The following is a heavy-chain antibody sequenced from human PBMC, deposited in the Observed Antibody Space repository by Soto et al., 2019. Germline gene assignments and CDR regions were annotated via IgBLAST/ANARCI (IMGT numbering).Heavy chain of an antibody. Sequence: PEEILSLTCTVCGGSISSYYWSWIRQPPGKGLEWIGYIYYSGSTNYNPSLKSRVTISVDTSKNQFSLKLSSVTAADTAVYYCARLNPRISGYDFGKPYFDYWGQGTLVTVSS. J-gene: IGHJ4*02. D-gene: IGHD5-12*01. CDR2: IYYSGST. CDR1: GGSISSYY. V-gene: IGHV4-59*08. CDR3: ARLNPRISGYDFGKPYFDY.